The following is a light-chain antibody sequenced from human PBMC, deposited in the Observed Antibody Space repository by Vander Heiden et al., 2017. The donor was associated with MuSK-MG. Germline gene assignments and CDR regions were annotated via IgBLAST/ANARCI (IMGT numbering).Light chain of an antibody. CDR1: QSISIW. J-gene: IGKJ4*01. CDR3: QQDHTYPT. CDR2: KAT. V-gene: IGKV1-5*03. Sequence: DIQMTQSPPSLFASIGDRVTITCRASQSISIWLAWYQQQPGKAPNLLIYKATTLQSGVPSRFSGSGSGTEFTLTISSLQPDDFATYYCQQDHTYPTFGGGTKVEIK.